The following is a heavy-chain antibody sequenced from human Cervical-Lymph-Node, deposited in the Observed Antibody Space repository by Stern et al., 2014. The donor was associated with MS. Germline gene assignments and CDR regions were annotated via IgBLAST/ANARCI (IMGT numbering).Heavy chain of an antibody. V-gene: IGHV1-46*01. CDR2: INPSGVST. D-gene: IGHD7-27*01. CDR3: ASGDRFFGH. J-gene: IGHJ1*01. CDR1: GYIFTSNY. Sequence: QVQLLQPGAEVKKPGASVKVSCEASGYIFTSNYMHWVRQAPGQGLEWMGIINPSGVSTTYAQKFQGRINVTRDSTTSTLYMELSGLTSEDTAVYYCASGDRFFGHWGQGTLVTVSS.